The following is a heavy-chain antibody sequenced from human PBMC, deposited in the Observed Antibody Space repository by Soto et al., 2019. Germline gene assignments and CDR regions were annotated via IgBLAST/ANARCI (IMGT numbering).Heavy chain of an antibody. V-gene: IGHV3-23*01. J-gene: IGHJ4*02. CDR1: GFTFSSYA. CDR2: INIDGAT. CDR3: AKHYYFDW. Sequence: EVQLLESGGGLVQPGGSLRLSCAASGFTFSSYAMSWVRQASGKGLEWVSSINIDGATYYADSVRGRFTVSRDNSKNTLYLQMNSLRAEDTALYYCAKHYYFDWWGQGTLITVSS.